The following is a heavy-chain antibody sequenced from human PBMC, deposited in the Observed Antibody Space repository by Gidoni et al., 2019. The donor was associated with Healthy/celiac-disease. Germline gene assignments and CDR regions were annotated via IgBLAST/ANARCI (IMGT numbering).Heavy chain of an antibody. V-gene: IGHV1-46*01. Sequence: QVQLVQSGAEVKKPGASVKVSCKASGYTFTSYYMHWVRQAPGQGLEWMGIINPSGGSTSYAQKFQGRVTMTRDTSTSTVYMELSSLRSEDTAVYYCEAREGLRRDAFDIWGQGTMVTVSS. J-gene: IGHJ3*02. CDR2: INPSGGST. D-gene: IGHD4-17*01. CDR1: GYTFTSYY. CDR3: EAREGLRRDAFDI.